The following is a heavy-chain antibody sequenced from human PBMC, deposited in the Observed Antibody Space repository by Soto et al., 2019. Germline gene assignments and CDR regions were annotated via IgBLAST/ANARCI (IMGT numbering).Heavy chain of an antibody. D-gene: IGHD2-2*01. CDR1: GFTFSSYA. V-gene: IGHV3-64*01. J-gene: IGHJ4*02. CDR3: ARGEINGRIPSSMHDY. Sequence: EVQLVESGGGLVQPGGSLRLSCAASGFTFSSYAMHWVRQAPGKGLEYASAISTDGGITYYANSVKGRFTISRDNSKNTMYLQMGSLRAEDTGVYYCARGEINGRIPSSMHDYWGQGTQVAVSS. CDR2: ISTDGGIT.